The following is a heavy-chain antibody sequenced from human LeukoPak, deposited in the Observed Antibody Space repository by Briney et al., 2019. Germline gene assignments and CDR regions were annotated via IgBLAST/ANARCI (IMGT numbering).Heavy chain of an antibody. CDR2: IFHSGTT. V-gene: IGHV4-38-2*02. CDR1: GYSISSGYY. CDR3: ARDPQLVLWNYFDY. Sequence: PSETLSLTCTVSGYSISSGYYWGWIRQPPGKGLEWIGSIFHSGTTYYNPSLKSRVTISLDTSKNQFSLKLSSVTAADTAVYYCARDPQLVLWNYFDYWGQGTLVTVSS. D-gene: IGHD6-13*01. J-gene: IGHJ4*02.